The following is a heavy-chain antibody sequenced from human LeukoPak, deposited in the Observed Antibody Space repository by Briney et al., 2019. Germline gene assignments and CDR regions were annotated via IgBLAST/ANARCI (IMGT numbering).Heavy chain of an antibody. CDR1: GFTFSNFW. CDR2: IKSDGSST. CDR3: AREKQLERLAFGKEGSAFDY. J-gene: IGHJ4*02. V-gene: IGHV3-74*01. D-gene: IGHD1-1*01. Sequence: PGGSLRLSCAASGFTFSNFWMHWVRQAPGKGLVWVSRIKSDGSSTSYADSVKGRFTISRDNAKNSLYLQMNRLRAEDTAVYYCAREKQLERLAFGKEGSAFDYWGQGILVTVSS.